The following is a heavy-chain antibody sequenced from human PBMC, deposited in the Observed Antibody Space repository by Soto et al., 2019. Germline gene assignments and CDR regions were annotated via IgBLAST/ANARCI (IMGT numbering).Heavy chain of an antibody. V-gene: IGHV4-39*01. Sequence: SETLSLTCTVSGGSISSSSYYWGWIRQPPGKGLEWIGSIYYSGSTYYNPSLKSRVTISVDTSKNQFSLKLSSVTAADTAVYYCARRVDFWSGYIPDYYYYYMDVWGKGTTVTVSS. D-gene: IGHD3-3*01. J-gene: IGHJ6*03. CDR2: IYYSGST. CDR3: ARRVDFWSGYIPDYYYYYMDV. CDR1: GGSISSSSYY.